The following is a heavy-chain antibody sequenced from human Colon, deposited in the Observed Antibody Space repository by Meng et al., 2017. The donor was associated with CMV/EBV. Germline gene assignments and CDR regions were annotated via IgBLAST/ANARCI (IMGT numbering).Heavy chain of an antibody. Sequence: GGSLRLSCVTSGITFSSYWMSWVRQAPGKGLEWVATMKQDGSVKYYVDSVKGRFTISRDNAKNSLYLQMNSLRAEDTAVYYCAREVTTGGWFDPWGQGTLVTVSS. V-gene: IGHV3-7*01. D-gene: IGHD4-17*01. CDR3: AREVTTGGWFDP. CDR2: MKQDGSVK. J-gene: IGHJ5*02. CDR1: GITFSSYW.